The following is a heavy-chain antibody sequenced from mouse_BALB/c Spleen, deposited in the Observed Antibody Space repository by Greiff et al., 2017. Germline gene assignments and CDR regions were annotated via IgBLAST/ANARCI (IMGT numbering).Heavy chain of an antibody. V-gene: IGHV5-6-5*01. D-gene: IGHD1-2*01. Sequence: EVKLVESGGGLVKPGGSLKLSSAASGFTFSSYAMSWVRQTPEKRLEWVASISSGGSTYYPDSVKGRFTISRDNARNILYLQMSSLRSEDTAMYYCARGGDYYGSRGFAYWGQGTLVTVSA. CDR1: GFTFSSYA. CDR2: ISSGGST. J-gene: IGHJ3*01. CDR3: ARGGDYYGSRGFAY.